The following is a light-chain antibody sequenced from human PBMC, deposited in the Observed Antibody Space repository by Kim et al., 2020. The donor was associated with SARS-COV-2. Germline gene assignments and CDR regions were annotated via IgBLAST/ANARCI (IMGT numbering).Light chain of an antibody. V-gene: IGKV3-15*01. Sequence: SVSPGERAPLSCRASQSVSSYLAWYQQKPGQAPGLLIYGASTRATGVPARFSGSGSGTEFTLTISSLQSEDFAVYYCQQYNNWPLTFGGGTKVEI. J-gene: IGKJ4*01. CDR2: GAS. CDR1: QSVSSY. CDR3: QQYNNWPLT.